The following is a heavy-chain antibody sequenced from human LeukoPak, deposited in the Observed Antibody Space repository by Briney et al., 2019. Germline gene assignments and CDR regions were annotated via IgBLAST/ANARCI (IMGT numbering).Heavy chain of an antibody. CDR3: ARRGYCSGGTCYVLKY. J-gene: IGHJ4*02. Sequence: PSETLSLTCIVPGGSISTYYWNWIRQPPGKGLEWIVYISYSGITNYNPSLKSRVTISVDTSKNQLSLKLSSVTAADTAVYYCARRGYCSGGTCYVLKYWGQGTPVTVSS. V-gene: IGHV4-59*08. CDR2: ISYSGIT. D-gene: IGHD2-15*01. CDR1: GGSISTYY.